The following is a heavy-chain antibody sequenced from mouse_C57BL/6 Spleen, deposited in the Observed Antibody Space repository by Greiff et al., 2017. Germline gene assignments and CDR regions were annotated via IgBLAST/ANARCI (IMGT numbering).Heavy chain of an antibody. Sequence: EVQLVESGGDLVKPGGSLKLSCAASGFTFSSYGMSWVRQTPDKRLEWVATLSSGGSYTYYPDSVKGRFTISRDNAKNTLYLQMSSLKSEDTAMYYCARRRTGTGDYFDYWGQGTTLTVSS. CDR1: GFTFSSYG. V-gene: IGHV5-6*01. CDR3: ARRRTGTGDYFDY. J-gene: IGHJ2*01. CDR2: LSSGGSYT. D-gene: IGHD4-1*01.